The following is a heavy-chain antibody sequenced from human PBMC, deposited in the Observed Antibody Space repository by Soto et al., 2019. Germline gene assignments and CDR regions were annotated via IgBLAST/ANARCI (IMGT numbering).Heavy chain of an antibody. CDR3: ARLKRDGHNYSPLYY. Sequence: EVQLVPSGAEVKKPGESLKISCKGSGYSFTSYWIGWVRQMPGKGLEWMGIIYPGDSDTRYSPTFQGQVTISADKSISTAYLQWSSLKASDTAMYYCARLKRDGHNYSPLYYWGQGTLVTVSS. D-gene: IGHD5-12*01. J-gene: IGHJ4*02. V-gene: IGHV5-51*03. CDR2: IYPGDSDT. CDR1: GYSFTSYW.